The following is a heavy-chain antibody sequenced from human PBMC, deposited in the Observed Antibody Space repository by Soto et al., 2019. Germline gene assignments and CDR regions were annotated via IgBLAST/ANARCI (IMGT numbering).Heavy chain of an antibody. CDR2: IYPGDSDT. J-gene: IGHJ6*02. CDR3: ARQRGRGSNYYYYYGMDV. Sequence: GESLKISCKGSGYSFTSYWIGWVRQMPGKGLEWMGIIYPGDSDTRYSPSFQGQVTISADKSISTAYLQWSSLKASDTAMYYCARQRGRGSNYYYYYGMDVWGQGTTVTVSS. V-gene: IGHV5-51*01. D-gene: IGHD3-10*01. CDR1: GYSFTSYW.